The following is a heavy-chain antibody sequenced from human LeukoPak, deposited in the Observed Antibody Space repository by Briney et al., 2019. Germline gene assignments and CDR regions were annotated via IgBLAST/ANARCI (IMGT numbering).Heavy chain of an antibody. J-gene: IGHJ3*02. Sequence: GGPLRLSCAASGFTFSNYAMHWVRQAPGKGLEYVSAISTNEHSTYYANSVKARFTISRDNSKDTLYLQMGSLRAEDMAVYYCARVGDSDAFDIWGQGTVVTVST. CDR1: GFTFSNYA. D-gene: IGHD2-21*01. CDR3: ARVGDSDAFDI. CDR2: ISTNEHST. V-gene: IGHV3-64*01.